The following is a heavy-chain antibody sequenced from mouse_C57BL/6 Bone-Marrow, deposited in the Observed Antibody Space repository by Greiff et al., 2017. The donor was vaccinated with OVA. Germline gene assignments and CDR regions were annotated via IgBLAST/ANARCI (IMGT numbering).Heavy chain of an antibody. CDR2: ISSGSSTI. D-gene: IGHD1-1*01. CDR3: AIYYGSSYGYFDV. CDR1: GFTFSDYG. Sequence: EVKVVESGGGLVKPGGSLKLSCAASGFTFSDYGMHWVRQAPEKGLEWVAYISSGSSTIYYADTVKGRFTISRDNAKNTLFLQMTSLRSEDTAMYYCAIYYGSSYGYFDVWGTGTTVTVSS. J-gene: IGHJ1*03. V-gene: IGHV5-17*01.